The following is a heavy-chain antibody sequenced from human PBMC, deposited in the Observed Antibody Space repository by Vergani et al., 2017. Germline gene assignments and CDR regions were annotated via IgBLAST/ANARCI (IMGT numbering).Heavy chain of an antibody. CDR3: AKHSAAAAGLVWWDWFDP. CDR2: ISGSGGST. CDR1: GFTFSSYA. Sequence: EVQLLESGGGLVQPGGSLRLSCAASGFTFSSYAMSWVRQAPGKGLEWVSAISGSGGSTYYADSVKGRFTISRDNSKNTLYLQMNSLRAEDTAVYYCAKHSAAAAGLVWWDWFDPWGQGTLVTVSS. J-gene: IGHJ5*02. V-gene: IGHV3-23*01. D-gene: IGHD6-13*01.